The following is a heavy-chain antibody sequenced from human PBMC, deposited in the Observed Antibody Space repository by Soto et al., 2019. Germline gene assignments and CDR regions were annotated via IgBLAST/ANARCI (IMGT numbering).Heavy chain of an antibody. Sequence: EVQLAESGGDLAQPGGSLSLSCAASGFTFSNYWMSWVRQAPGKGLEWVANIKPDGSVQHYVDSVKGRFTISRDNAKKSLYLQMHSLRAEDTAVYFCARVFSSGVSCYDYWGQGTLVTVSS. J-gene: IGHJ4*02. CDR3: ARVFSSGVSCYDY. V-gene: IGHV3-7*01. CDR2: IKPDGSVQ. CDR1: GFTFSNYW. D-gene: IGHD2-15*01.